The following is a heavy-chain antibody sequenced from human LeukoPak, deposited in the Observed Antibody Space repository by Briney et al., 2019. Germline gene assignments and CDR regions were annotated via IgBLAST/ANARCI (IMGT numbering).Heavy chain of an antibody. V-gene: IGHV3-30*03. J-gene: IGHJ6*02. CDR2: ISYGGSTN. Sequence: GRSLRLSCAASGFTVSSYGRHWVRQAPGGGLEWGAVISYGGSTNYYADSGKGRFTISRDNSKNTLYLEMNSLRGEDTAVYHCARDGRIKCNFCYHYGMGVWGQGTTVTVSS. CDR3: ARDGRIKCNFCYHYGMGV. D-gene: IGHD3-3*01. CDR1: GFTVSSYG.